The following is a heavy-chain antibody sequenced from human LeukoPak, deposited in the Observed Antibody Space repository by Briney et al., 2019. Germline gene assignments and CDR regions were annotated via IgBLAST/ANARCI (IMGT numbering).Heavy chain of an antibody. CDR2: ISSNGGST. D-gene: IGHD2-2*01. V-gene: IGHV3-64*01. CDR1: GFTFSNYA. CDR3: ARYRCSSTSCFVDY. J-gene: IGHJ4*02. Sequence: PGGSLRLSCAASGFTFSNYAMYWVRQAPGKGLEYVSGISSNGGSTYYARSVKGRFTISRDNYKNTLYLKLGSLRGEDMAVYYCARYRCSSTSCFVDYWGQGTLVTVSS.